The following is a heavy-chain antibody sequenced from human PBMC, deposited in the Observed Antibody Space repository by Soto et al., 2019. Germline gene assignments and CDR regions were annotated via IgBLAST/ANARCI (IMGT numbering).Heavy chain of an antibody. J-gene: IGHJ1*01. V-gene: IGHV1-18*01. CDR2: ISAYNGNT. CDR3: ARSSAAGNSEYFQH. CDR1: GYTFASYA. D-gene: IGHD6-13*01. Sequence: GVSVKVSSKASGYTFASYAISWVRQAPGQGLEWMGWISAYNGNTNYAQKLQGRVTMTTDTSTTTAYMELRSLRSDDTAVYYCARSSAAGNSEYFQHWGQGTLVTVSS.